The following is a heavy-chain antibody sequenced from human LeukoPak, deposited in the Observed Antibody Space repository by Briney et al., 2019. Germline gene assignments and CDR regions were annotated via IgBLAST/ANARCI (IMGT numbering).Heavy chain of an antibody. Sequence: PSGTLSLTCAVSGGSISSSNWGSWVRQPPGKGLEWIGEIYHSGSTNYNPSLKSRVTISVDKSKNQFSLKLSSVTAADTAVYYCARVGGLLWFGELSPRDYWGQGTLVTVSS. V-gene: IGHV4-4*02. CDR3: ARVGGLLWFGELSPRDY. J-gene: IGHJ4*02. D-gene: IGHD3-10*01. CDR1: GGSISSSNW. CDR2: IYHSGST.